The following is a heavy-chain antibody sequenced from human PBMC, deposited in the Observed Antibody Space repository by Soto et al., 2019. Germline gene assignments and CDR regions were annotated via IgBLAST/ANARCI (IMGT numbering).Heavy chain of an antibody. Sequence: QVQLVQSGGEVKKPGASVKVSCKASGYTFADSGISWVRQAPGQGLEWLGWSSAYNGDTEDAQKFQGRVTMTTDTSTSTAYMEQRSMTSDDTAVYYCARVRAAAFVQFDFWGQGTLVTVSS. CDR3: ARVRAAAFVQFDF. V-gene: IGHV1-18*01. CDR1: GYTFADSG. J-gene: IGHJ4*02. D-gene: IGHD6-25*01. CDR2: SSAYNGDT.